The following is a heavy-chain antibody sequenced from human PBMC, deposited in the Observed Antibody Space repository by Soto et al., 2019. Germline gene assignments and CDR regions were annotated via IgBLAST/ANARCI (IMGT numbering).Heavy chain of an antibody. CDR1: GGSISSSSYY. CDR2: IYYSGST. V-gene: IGHV4-39*01. Sequence: SETLSLTCTVSGGSISSSSYYWGWIRQPPGKGLEWIGSIYYSGSTYYNPSLKSRVTISVDTSKNQFSLKLSSVTAADTAVYYCARRKLQQLDYWGQGTLVTVSS. J-gene: IGHJ4*02. CDR3: ARRKLQQLDY. D-gene: IGHD4-4*01.